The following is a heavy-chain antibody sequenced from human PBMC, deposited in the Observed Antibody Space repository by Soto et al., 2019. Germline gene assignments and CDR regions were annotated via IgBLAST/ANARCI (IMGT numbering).Heavy chain of an antibody. V-gene: IGHV1-3*04. CDR3: ARGERLYYYYGMDV. CDR2: INTGNGNT. Sequence: ASVKVSCKASGYNFTTYAMLWVRQAPGQRPEWMGWINTGNGNTKYSPKFQGRVTITRDTSASTAYMELSSLKSEDTAVYYCARGERLYYYYGMDVWGQGSTVTVS. CDR1: GYNFTTYA. D-gene: IGHD3-3*01. J-gene: IGHJ6*02.